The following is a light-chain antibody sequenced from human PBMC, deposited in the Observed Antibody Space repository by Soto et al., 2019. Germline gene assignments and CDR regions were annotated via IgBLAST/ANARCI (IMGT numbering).Light chain of an antibody. CDR3: QHFHSYPLT. J-gene: IGKJ3*01. CDR2: AAS. CDR1: QGISSF. V-gene: IGKV1-9*01. Sequence: DIQLTQSPSFLSASVGDRVTITCRASQGISSFLAWYQQKPGKAPELLIYAASTLQGGVPSRFSGSGSGTKFTLTISSLQPEDFATYYCQHFHSYPLTFGPGTKVDIK.